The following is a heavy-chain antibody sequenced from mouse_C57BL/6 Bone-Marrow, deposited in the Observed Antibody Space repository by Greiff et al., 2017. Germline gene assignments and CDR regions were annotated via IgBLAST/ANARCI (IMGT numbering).Heavy chain of an antibody. CDR1: GFTFSAYG. CDR2: FSSGSSTI. CDR3: ATTVVAFWYFDV. Sequence: EVQRVESGGGLVKPGGSLKLSCEASGFTFSAYGMHWVRQAPEKGLEWVAYFSSGSSTIYYADTLKGRFTISRDNATNTLFLQITSLRSEDTAMYYCATTVVAFWYFDVWGTGTTVTVSS. V-gene: IGHV5-17*01. J-gene: IGHJ1*03. D-gene: IGHD1-1*01.